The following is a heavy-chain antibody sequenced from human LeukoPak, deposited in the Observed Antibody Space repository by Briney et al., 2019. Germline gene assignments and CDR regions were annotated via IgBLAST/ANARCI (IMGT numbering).Heavy chain of an antibody. J-gene: IGHJ5*02. D-gene: IGHD6-19*01. CDR2: MSYDERNK. Sequence: GRSLRLSCAASGFTFSSYGMHWVRQAPGKGLEWVAFMSYDERNKYYGDSVKGRFTISRDISKNTLYLQMDSLRAEDTAVYYCARFRGSGWYSFDLWGQGTLVTVSS. CDR1: GFTFSSYG. CDR3: ARFRGSGWYSFDL. V-gene: IGHV3-30*03.